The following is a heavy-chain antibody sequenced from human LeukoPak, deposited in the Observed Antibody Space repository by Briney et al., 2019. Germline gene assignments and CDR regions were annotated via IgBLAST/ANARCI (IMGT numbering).Heavy chain of an antibody. CDR2: IYHSGST. V-gene: IGHV4-30-2*02. D-gene: IGHD5-24*01. Sequence: PSETLSLTCAVSGGSISSGGYSWSWIRQPPGKGLEWIGYIYHSGSTYYNPSLKSRVTISVDTSKNQFSLKLSSVTAADTAVYYCARTRDGYNSDYWGQGTLVTVSS. J-gene: IGHJ4*02. CDR1: GGSISSGGYS. CDR3: ARTRDGYNSDY.